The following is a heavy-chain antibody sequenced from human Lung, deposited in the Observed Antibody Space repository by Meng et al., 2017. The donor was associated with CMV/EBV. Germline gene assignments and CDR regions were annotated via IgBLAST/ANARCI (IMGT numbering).Heavy chain of an antibody. J-gene: IGHJ6*02. V-gene: IGHV1-2*02. CDR2: INPNSGGT. D-gene: IGHD2-2*01. CDR1: GYTFTGYY. CDR3: ARVFGVVVPLEGCMDV. Sequence: SVXVSXXASGYTFTGYYMHWVRQAPGQGLEWMGWINPNSGGTNYAQKFQGRVTMTRDTSISTAYMELSRLRSDDTAVYYCARVFGVVVPLEGCMDVWGQGTXVNVYS.